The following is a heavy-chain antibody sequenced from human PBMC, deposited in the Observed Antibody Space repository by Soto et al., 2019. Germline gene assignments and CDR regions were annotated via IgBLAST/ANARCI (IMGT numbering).Heavy chain of an antibody. Sequence: QLHLVQSGAVVKKPGASVTVSCSASGYPVTAYYMHWVRQAPGRGLEWMGGINPATGAAKYTQTFQGRVTMTREPATSTVFMDLRCLTSEDTAVFYCARGGGVGVAGSAAFDMWGQGTLVTVSS. D-gene: IGHD3-3*01. CDR2: INPATGAA. CDR1: GYPVTAYY. CDR3: ARGGGVGVAGSAAFDM. V-gene: IGHV1-2*02. J-gene: IGHJ3*02.